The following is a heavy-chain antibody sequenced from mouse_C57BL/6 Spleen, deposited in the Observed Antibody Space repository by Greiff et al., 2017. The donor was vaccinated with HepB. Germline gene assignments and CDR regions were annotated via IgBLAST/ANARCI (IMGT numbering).Heavy chain of an antibody. CDR3: ASGGFYYYGSSYGYAMDY. V-gene: IGHV1-72*01. CDR2: IDPNSGGT. J-gene: IGHJ4*01. CDR1: GYTFTSYW. D-gene: IGHD1-1*01. Sequence: QVQLKQPGAELVKPGASVKLSCKASGYTFTSYWMHWVKQRPGRGLEWIGRIDPNSGGTKYNEKFKSKATLTVDKPSSTAYMQLSSLTSEDSAVYYCASGGFYYYGSSYGYAMDYWGQGTSVTVSS.